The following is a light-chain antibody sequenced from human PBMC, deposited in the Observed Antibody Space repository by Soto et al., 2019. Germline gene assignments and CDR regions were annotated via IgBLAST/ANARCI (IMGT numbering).Light chain of an antibody. J-gene: IGKJ1*01. CDR1: QSITSY. V-gene: IGKV1-39*01. CDR3: QQSYNIPRT. CDR2: AAS. Sequence: DIQMTQSPSSLSASVGDTVSITCRASQSITSYLNWYQQKPGKAPKLLIFAASSLPSGVPSRFSGSASGTDFTLTISSLQPEDFATYYCQQSYNIPRTFGQGTKVDIK.